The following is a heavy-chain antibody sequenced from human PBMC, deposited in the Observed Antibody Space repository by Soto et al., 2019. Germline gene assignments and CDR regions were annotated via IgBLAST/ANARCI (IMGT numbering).Heavy chain of an antibody. V-gene: IGHV1-2*02. CDR3: ARIERAHDFDFWSGYLTDYYDGMDV. CDR2: INPNSGGT. J-gene: IGHJ6*02. D-gene: IGHD3-3*01. CDR1: GYTFTGYY. Sequence: ASVKVSCKASGYTFTGYYMHWVRQAPGQGLEWMGWINPNSGGTNYAQKFQGRVTMTRDTSISTAYMELSRLRSDDTAVYYCARIERAHDFDFWSGYLTDYYDGMDVWGQGNTVTVSS.